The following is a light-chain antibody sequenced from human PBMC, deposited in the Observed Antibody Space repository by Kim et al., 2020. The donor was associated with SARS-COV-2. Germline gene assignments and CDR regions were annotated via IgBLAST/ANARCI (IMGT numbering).Light chain of an antibody. CDR2: EDS. CDR1: TDSVATYY. CDR3: QSYDSHNHLI. V-gene: IGLV6-57*03. Sequence: TVTSSCTRSTDSVATYYVQWYQQRPGRVPTPVIYEDSRRPSGVPRRFSGSIDTSSNSASLTISGLRTEDEADYYCQSYDSHNHLIFGGGTKVTVL. J-gene: IGLJ2*01.